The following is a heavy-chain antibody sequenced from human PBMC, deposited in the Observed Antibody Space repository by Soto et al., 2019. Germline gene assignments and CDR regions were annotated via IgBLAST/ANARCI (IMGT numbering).Heavy chain of an antibody. CDR1: GGSISSYY. CDR2: IHISGNT. CDR3: AREIQGPLGWFGP. V-gene: IGHV4-4*07. Sequence: QVQLQESGPGLVKPSETLSLTCTVSGGSISSYYWSWIRQPAGKGLEWIVRIHISGNTNYNPSLKSRVTMSVDRSKNQFSLTLSSVTAADTAVYYCAREIQGPLGWFGPWGQGTLVSVSS. D-gene: IGHD5-18*01. J-gene: IGHJ5*02.